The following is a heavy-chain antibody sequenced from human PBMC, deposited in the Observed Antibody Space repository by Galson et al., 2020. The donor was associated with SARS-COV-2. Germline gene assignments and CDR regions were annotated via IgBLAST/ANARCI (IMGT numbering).Heavy chain of an antibody. J-gene: IGHJ6*02. V-gene: IGHV3-30*18. CDR3: AKVLPAYTMGVRAYYYGMDV. Sequence: GESLKISCAAPGINFIDYGMHWVRQAPGKGLDWVALISPDGNSQYYADSVKGRFTISRDNSKKTLWLQMDSLRAEDTAVYYCAKVLPAYTMGVRAYYYGMDVWGQGTTVTVSS. CDR1: GINFIDYG. CDR2: ISPDGNSQ. D-gene: IGHD3-10*01.